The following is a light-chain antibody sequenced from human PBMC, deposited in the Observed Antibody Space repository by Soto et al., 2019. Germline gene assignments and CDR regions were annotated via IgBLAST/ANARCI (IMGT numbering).Light chain of an antibody. J-gene: IGKJ2*01. V-gene: IGKV1-39*01. CDR3: QQSYSVPLT. CDR1: QNILTY. CDR2: AAS. Sequence: DIQMTQSPLSLSESVGDRVTITCRSSQNILTYLNWYQQRPGEAPRFLIYAASNLQDGVPSRFSARESGTEFTLTISSLQPEDFATYYCQQSYSVPLTFGQGTKLEMK.